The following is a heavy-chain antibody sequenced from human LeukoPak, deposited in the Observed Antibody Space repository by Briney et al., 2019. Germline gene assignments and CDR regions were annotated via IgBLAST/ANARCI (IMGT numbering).Heavy chain of an antibody. Sequence: SETLSLTCNVSGGSISSYYWSWIRQPPGKGLEWIGERNHRGSSYFNPSFESRVTISLDMSRKQFSLNLTSVTAADTAFYYCARGSGSYSGAADYWGQGTLVTVSS. V-gene: IGHV4-34*01. J-gene: IGHJ4*02. D-gene: IGHD6-19*01. CDR2: RNHRGSS. CDR1: GGSISSYY. CDR3: ARGSGSYSGAADY.